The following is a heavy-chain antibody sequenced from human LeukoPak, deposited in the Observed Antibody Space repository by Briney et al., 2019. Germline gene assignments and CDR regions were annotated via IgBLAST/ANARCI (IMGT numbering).Heavy chain of an antibody. CDR1: GFTFSDYY. CDR2: ISSSGSTI. J-gene: IGHJ4*02. Sequence: GGSLRLSCAASGFTFSDYYMSWIRQAPGKGLEWVSYISSSGSTIYYADSVKGRFTISRDNAKNSLYLQMNSLRAEDTAVYYCAKVGWFGELLPDYWGQGTLVTVSS. V-gene: IGHV3-11*04. CDR3: AKVGWFGELLPDY. D-gene: IGHD3-10*01.